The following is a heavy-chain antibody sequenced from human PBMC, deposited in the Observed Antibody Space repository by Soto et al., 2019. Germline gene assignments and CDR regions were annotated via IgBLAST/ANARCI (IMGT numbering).Heavy chain of an antibody. D-gene: IGHD6-6*01. CDR3: ARDGSXSSSLAHGGYYYYGMDV. CDR1: GYTFTGYY. Sequence: GASVKVSCKASGYTFTGYYMHWVRQAPGQGLEWMGWINPNSGGTNYAQKFQGWVTMTRDTSISTAYMELSRLRSDDTAVYYCARDGSXSSSLAHGGYYYYGMDVWGQGTTVTVSS. V-gene: IGHV1-2*04. J-gene: IGHJ6*02. CDR2: INPNSGGT.